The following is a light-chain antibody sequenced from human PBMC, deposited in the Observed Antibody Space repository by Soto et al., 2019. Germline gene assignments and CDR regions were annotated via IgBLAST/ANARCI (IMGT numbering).Light chain of an antibody. CDR3: QQYYDTRPT. V-gene: IGKV4-1*01. CDR1: NNVFYSPNNKNY. Sequence: DIVMTQSPDSLTVSLGEMATLNCRSSNNVFYSPNNKNYLAWYQQKPGQPPKLLIYWASTRESGVPDRFSGGGSGTDFTLTISSLQPEDGAVYYCQQYYDTRPTFGGGTKVEIK. J-gene: IGKJ4*01. CDR2: WAS.